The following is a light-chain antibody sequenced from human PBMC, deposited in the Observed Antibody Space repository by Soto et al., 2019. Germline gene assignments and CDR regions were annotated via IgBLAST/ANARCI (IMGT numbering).Light chain of an antibody. CDR3: QQSYSTPLT. CDR2: AAS. CDR1: QGISSY. Sequence: DIQMNPSPSSLSASVGDRVTITCRASQGISSYLNWYQQKPGKAPKLLIYAASSLQSGVPSRFSGSGSGTDFTLTISSLQPEDFATYYCQQSYSTPLTFGPGTKVDI. J-gene: IGKJ3*01. V-gene: IGKV1-39*01.